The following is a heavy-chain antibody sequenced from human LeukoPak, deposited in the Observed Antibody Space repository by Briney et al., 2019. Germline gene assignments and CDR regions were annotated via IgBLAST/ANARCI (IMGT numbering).Heavy chain of an antibody. CDR2: INQDGGEK. V-gene: IGHV3-7*01. CDR1: GFTLKTYW. D-gene: IGHD6-6*01. Sequence: PGGSLRLSCEASGFTLKTYWMSWVRQAPGKGLEWVANINQDGGEKYYVDSVKGRFTISRDNAKNSLYLQMNSLRAEDTAVYYCARDKAAPDYWGQGTLVTVSS. J-gene: IGHJ4*02. CDR3: ARDKAAPDY.